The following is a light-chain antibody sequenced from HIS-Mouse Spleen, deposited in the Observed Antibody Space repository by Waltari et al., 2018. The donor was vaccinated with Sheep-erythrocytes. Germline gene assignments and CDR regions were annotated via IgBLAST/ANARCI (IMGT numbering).Light chain of an antibody. V-gene: IGLV2-23*01. Sequence: QSALTQPASVSGSPGQSITISCTGTSRDVGSYNLVSWYQQHPGKAPKLMIYEGSKRTSGVSNRFSCSKSGNTASLTISGLQAEDEADYYCCSYAGSSTPWVFGEGTKLTVL. CDR2: EGS. CDR1: SRDVGSYNL. J-gene: IGLJ3*02. CDR3: CSYAGSSTPWV.